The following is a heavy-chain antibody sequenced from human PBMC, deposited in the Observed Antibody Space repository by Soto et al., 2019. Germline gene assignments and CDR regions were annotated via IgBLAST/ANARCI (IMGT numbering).Heavy chain of an antibody. CDR2: IIPIFGTA. V-gene: IGHV1-69*06. J-gene: IGHJ4*02. CDR3: ARGDYGTVYFAY. CDR1: GGTFSSYA. D-gene: IGHD4-17*01. Sequence: SVKVSCKASGGTFSSYAISWVRQAPGQGLEWMGGIIPIFGTANYAQKFQGRVTITADKSTSTAYMELSSLRSEDTAVYYCARGDYGTVYFAYWGQGTLVTVSS.